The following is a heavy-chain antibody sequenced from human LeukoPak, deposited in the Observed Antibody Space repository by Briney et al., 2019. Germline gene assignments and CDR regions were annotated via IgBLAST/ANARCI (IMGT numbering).Heavy chain of an antibody. CDR3: ARGEGITIAAAGTGGYWYFDL. CDR2: IIPIFGTA. J-gene: IGHJ2*01. V-gene: IGHV1-69*05. D-gene: IGHD6-13*01. Sequence: SVKVSCKASGGTFSSYAISWVRQAPGQGLEWMGGIIPIFGTANYAQKFQGRVTITTDESTSTAYMKLSSLRSEDTAVYYCARGEGITIAAAGTGGYWYFDLWGRGTLVTVSS. CDR1: GGTFSSYA.